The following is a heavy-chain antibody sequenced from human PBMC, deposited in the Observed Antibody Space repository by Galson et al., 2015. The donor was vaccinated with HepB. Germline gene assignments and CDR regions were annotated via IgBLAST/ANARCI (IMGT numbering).Heavy chain of an antibody. V-gene: IGHV1-69*02. Sequence: SVKASCKASGGTFSSYTISWVRQAPGQGLEWMGRIIPILGIANYAQKFQGRVTITADKSTSTAYMELSSLRSEDTAVYYCASPYDSSGYYYGNPNNYYYYYGMDVWGQGTTVTVSS. CDR3: ASPYDSSGYYYGNPNNYYYYYGMDV. J-gene: IGHJ6*02. CDR2: IIPILGIA. D-gene: IGHD3-22*01. CDR1: GGTFSSYT.